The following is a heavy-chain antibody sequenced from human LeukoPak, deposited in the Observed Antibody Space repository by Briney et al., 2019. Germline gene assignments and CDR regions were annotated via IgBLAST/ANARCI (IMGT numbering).Heavy chain of an antibody. D-gene: IGHD2-2*01. J-gene: IGHJ5*02. CDR3: ARLPDCSSTSCYLPYNWFDP. Sequence: SETLSLTCTVPGGSISSSSYYWGWIRQPPGKGLEWIGSIYYSGSTYYNPSLKSRVTISVDTSKNQFSLKLSSVTAADTAVYYCARLPDCSSTSCYLPYNWFDPWGQGTLVTVSS. CDR2: IYYSGST. V-gene: IGHV4-39*01. CDR1: GGSISSSSYY.